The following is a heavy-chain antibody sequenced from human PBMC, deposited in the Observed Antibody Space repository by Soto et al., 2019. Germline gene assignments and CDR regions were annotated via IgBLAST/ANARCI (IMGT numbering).Heavy chain of an antibody. J-gene: IGHJ6*02. CDR1: GFTFSSYD. CDR2: IGTAGDT. CDR3: ARDHLILPAHDFFYGSDV. D-gene: IGHD2-21*02. V-gene: IGHV3-13*01. Sequence: GSLRLSCAASGFTFSSYDMHWVRQATGKGLEWVSAIGTAGDTYYPGSVKGRFTISRENAKNSLYLQLNNLRAEDTAVYYCARDHLILPAHDFFYGSDVWGRGATVTVSS.